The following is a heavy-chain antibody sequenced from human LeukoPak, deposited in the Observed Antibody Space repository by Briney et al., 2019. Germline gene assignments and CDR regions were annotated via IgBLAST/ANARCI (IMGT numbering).Heavy chain of an antibody. J-gene: IGHJ3*02. V-gene: IGHV4-34*01. CDR2: INHSGST. CDR3: ARAGVALWFGELLRPDAFDI. CDR1: GFTFSSYS. Sequence: GSLRLSCAASGFTFSSYSMDWVRQPPGKGLEWIGEINHSGSTNYNPSLKSRVTISVDTSKNQFSLKLSSVTAADTAVYYCARAGVALWFGELLRPDAFDIWGQGTMVTVSS. D-gene: IGHD3-10*01.